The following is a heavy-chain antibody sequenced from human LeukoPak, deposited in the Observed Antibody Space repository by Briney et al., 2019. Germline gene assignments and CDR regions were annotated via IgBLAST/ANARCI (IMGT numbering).Heavy chain of an antibody. J-gene: IGHJ3*02. CDR2: ITAGNGNT. Sequence: ASVKVSCKASGYNFRNYGIGWVRQAPRQGLEWMGWITAGNGNTNYAQKVQGRVTMTTDTSTSTAYMELRSLRSADTAVYFCARDSARGYSYGYNAFDIWGQGTMVTVSS. D-gene: IGHD5-18*01. CDR3: ARDSARGYSYGYNAFDI. CDR1: GYNFRNYG. V-gene: IGHV1-18*01.